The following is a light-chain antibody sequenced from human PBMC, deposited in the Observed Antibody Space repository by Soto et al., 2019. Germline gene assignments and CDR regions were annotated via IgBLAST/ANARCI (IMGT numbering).Light chain of an antibody. J-gene: IGKJ5*01. V-gene: IGKV3-15*01. CDR3: QQYNNWPSIT. CDR1: QSVSSN. CDR2: GAS. Sequence: EIVMTQSPATLSVSPGERATLSCRASQSVSSNLAWYQQKPGQAPRLLIYGASTRATGIPARFSGIGSGTDFTLTISSLQSEDFAVYYCQQYNNWPSITFGQGTRLEIK.